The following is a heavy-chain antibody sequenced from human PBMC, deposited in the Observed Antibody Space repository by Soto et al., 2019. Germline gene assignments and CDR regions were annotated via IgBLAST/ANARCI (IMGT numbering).Heavy chain of an antibody. CDR2: IIPIFGTA. CDR1: GGTFSSYA. J-gene: IGHJ5*02. D-gene: IGHD3-3*01. CDR3: ARSLDDFWSGYAWLDP. V-gene: IGHV1-69*13. Sequence: SVKVSCTASGGTFSSYAISWVRQAPGQGLEWMGGIIPIFGTANYAQKFQGRVTITADESTSTAYMELSSLRSEDTAVYYCARSLDDFWSGYAWLDPWGQGTMVTVYS.